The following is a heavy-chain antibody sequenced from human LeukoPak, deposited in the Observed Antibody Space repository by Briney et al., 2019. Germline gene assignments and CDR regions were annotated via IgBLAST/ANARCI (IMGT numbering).Heavy chain of an antibody. CDR2: IYSGGST. D-gene: IGHD3-10*01. V-gene: IGHV3-53*01. CDR1: GFTVSSNY. J-gene: IGHJ3*02. CDR3: ARLRFGPDDAFDI. Sequence: GGSLRLSCAASGFTVSSNYMSWVRQAPGKGLEWVSVIYSGGSTYYADSVKGRFTISRDNSKNTLYLQMNSLSAEGTAVYYCARLRFGPDDAFDIWGQGTMVTVSS.